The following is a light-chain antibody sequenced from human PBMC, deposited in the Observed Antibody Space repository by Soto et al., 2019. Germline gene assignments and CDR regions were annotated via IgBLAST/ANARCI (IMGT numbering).Light chain of an antibody. V-gene: IGKV3-11*01. Sequence: EIVLTQSPATLSLSPGERATLSCRASQSVSSYLAWYQLKPGQAPRLLLYDASNRATGIPARFSGSGSGTDFTLTISSLEPEGFAVYYCQQRSNWPPTFGQGTNLEI. CDR1: QSVSSY. J-gene: IGKJ2*01. CDR2: DAS. CDR3: QQRSNWPPT.